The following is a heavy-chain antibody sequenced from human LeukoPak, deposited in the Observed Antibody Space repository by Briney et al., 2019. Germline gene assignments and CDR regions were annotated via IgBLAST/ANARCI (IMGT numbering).Heavy chain of an antibody. CDR3: AKAPAGYSNFNFDY. CDR2: ISYDGGKK. J-gene: IGHJ4*02. D-gene: IGHD5-18*01. V-gene: IGHV3-30*18. Sequence: PGGSLRLSCAASGFTFSSHDMHWVRQAPGKGLEWVAIISYDGGKKDYADSVKGRFTISRDNSKNTLYLQMNSLRAEDTAVYYCAKAPAGYSNFNFDYWGQGTLVTVSS. CDR1: GFTFSSHD.